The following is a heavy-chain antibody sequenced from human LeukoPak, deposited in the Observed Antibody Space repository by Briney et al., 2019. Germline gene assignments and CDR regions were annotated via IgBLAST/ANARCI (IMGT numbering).Heavy chain of an antibody. Sequence: GGSLRLSCAVSGFPFTTYNMNWVRQAPGKGLEWVSYIDSSSSTIYYADSVKGRFTISRDNAKNSLYLQMNSLRAEDTAVYYCAELGITMIGGVWGKGTTVTISS. D-gene: IGHD3-10*02. CDR1: GFPFTTYN. J-gene: IGHJ6*04. CDR3: AELGITMIGGV. V-gene: IGHV3-48*04. CDR2: IDSSSSTI.